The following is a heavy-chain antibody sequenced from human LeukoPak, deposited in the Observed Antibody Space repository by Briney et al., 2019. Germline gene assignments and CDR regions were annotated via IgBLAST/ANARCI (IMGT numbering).Heavy chain of an antibody. D-gene: IGHD2-2*01. Sequence: GGSLRLSCAASGFTFSSYEMNWVRQAPGKGLEWVSYISSSGSTIYYADSVKGRFTISRDNAKNSLYLQMNSLRAEDTAVYYCARIIVVVPAATDYGLDYWGQGTLVTVSS. CDR1: GFTFSSYE. V-gene: IGHV3-48*03. CDR3: ARIIVVVPAATDYGLDY. CDR2: ISSSGSTI. J-gene: IGHJ4*02.